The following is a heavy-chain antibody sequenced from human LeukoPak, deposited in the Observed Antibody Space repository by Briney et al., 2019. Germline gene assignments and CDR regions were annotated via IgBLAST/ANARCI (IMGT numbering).Heavy chain of an antibody. D-gene: IGHD3-22*01. CDR1: GFTLSSYS. V-gene: IGHV3-48*04. J-gene: IGHJ4*02. Sequence: GGPLRLSCAASGFTLSSYSMNWVRQAPGKGLEWVSYIRSSNSTTYYADSVKGRFTISRDNAKNPLYLQMNSLRAEDTAVYYCARDGGDTYYYDSSGYFNYWGQGTLVTVSS. CDR3: ARDGGDTYYYDSSGYFNY. CDR2: IRSSNSTT.